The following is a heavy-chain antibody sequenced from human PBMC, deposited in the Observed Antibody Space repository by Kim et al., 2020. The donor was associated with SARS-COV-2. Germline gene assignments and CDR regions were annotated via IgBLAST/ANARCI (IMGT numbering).Heavy chain of an antibody. CDR3: ARDRWGNSPRKPGITMVRGFIIPYGMDV. CDR2: ISYDGSNK. J-gene: IGHJ6*02. V-gene: IGHV3-30-3*01. CDR1: GFTFSSYG. Sequence: GGSLRLSCAASGFTFSSYGMHWVRQAPGKGLEWAAVISYDGSNKYFADSVKGRFTISRDNSKNTLYLQMNSLSAEDTAVYYCARDRWGNSPRKPGITMVRGFIIPYGMDVWGQGTMVTVSS. D-gene: IGHD3-10*01.